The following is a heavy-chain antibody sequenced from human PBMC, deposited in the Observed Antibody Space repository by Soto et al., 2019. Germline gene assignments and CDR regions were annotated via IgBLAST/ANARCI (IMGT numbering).Heavy chain of an antibody. CDR3: AREGVAPYYYYGRDV. CDR2: ISTYNGDT. J-gene: IGHJ6*02. CDR1: GYTFTRSG. V-gene: IGHV1-18*01. Sequence: APVRVSCKASGYTFTRSGISWVRQAPGQGLEWMGWISTYNGDTNYAQTFQGRVTMTTDTSTSTVHMEVRSLRSDDTAVYYCAREGVAPYYYYGRDVWGQGTPVTVSS. D-gene: IGHD5-12*01.